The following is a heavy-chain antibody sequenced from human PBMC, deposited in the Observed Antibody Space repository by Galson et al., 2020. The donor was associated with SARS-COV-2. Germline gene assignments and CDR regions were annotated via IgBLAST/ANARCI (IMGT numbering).Heavy chain of an antibody. CDR2: ISTSSSYT. CDR1: GFPFSTYS. V-gene: IGHV3-21*01. Sequence: GESLKISCAASGFPFSTYSMNWVRLAPGKGLDWVSSISTSSSYTYYADSVKGRFSISRDNPRTSLYLQMNSLRAEDTAVYYCARDEGIRGYNYGRLYYGLDVWGQGTTVTVSS. D-gene: IGHD5-18*01. CDR3: ARDEGIRGYNYGRLYYGLDV. J-gene: IGHJ6*02.